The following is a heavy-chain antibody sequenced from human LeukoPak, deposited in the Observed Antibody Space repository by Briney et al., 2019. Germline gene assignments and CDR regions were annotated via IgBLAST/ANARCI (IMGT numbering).Heavy chain of an antibody. CDR1: GFTFSDYW. D-gene: IGHD1-20*01. J-gene: IGHJ4*02. V-gene: IGHV3-74*01. CDR2: INTDGSTT. Sequence: GGSLRLSCAASGFTFSDYWIHWVRQAPGKGLVWVSRINTDGSTTNYADSVKGRFSISRDNAKNTLYLQMSSLRAEDTAVYYCLRDLNWSLDQWGQGTLVTVSS. CDR3: LRDLNWSLDQ.